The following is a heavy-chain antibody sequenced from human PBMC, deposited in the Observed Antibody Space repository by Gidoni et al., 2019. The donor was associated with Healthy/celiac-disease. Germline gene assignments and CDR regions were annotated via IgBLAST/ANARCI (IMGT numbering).Heavy chain of an antibody. J-gene: IGHJ6*03. CDR2: IIPILGIA. Sequence: QVQLVQSGAEVKKPGSSVKVSCKASGGTFSSYAISWVRQAPGQGLEWMGRIIPILGIANYAQKFQGRVTITADKSTSTAYMELSSLRSEDTAVYYCARGLDLELTPNYYYYYMDVWGKGTTVTVSS. CDR1: GGTFSSYA. CDR3: ARGLDLELTPNYYYYYMDV. V-gene: IGHV1-69*04. D-gene: IGHD1-7*01.